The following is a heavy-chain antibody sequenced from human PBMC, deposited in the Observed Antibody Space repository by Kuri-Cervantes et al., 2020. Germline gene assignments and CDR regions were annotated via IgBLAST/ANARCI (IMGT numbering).Heavy chain of an antibody. CDR2: ISSSGSTI. CDR1: GFTFSDYY. Sequence: GGSLRLSCAASGFTFSDYYMTWIRQAPGKGLEWVSYISSSGSTIYYADSVKGRFTISRDNAKSSLYLQMNSLRAEDTAVYYCARETMALGGTYFDYWGQGTLVTVSS. V-gene: IGHV3-11*04. J-gene: IGHJ4*02. CDR3: ARETMALGGTYFDY. D-gene: IGHD4/OR15-4a*01.